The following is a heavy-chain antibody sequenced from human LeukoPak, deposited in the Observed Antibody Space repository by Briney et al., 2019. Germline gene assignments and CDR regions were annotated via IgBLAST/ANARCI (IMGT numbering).Heavy chain of an antibody. Sequence: GGSLRLSCAASGFTFSSYWMHWVRQAPGKGLVWVSRVNTDGSITSHADSVKGRFTPSRDNAKNTLYLQMNSLIAEDTAVYYCARASVTRGFDYWGQGTLVTVSS. V-gene: IGHV3-74*01. CDR1: GFTFSSYW. CDR2: VNTDGSIT. CDR3: ARASVTRGFDY. J-gene: IGHJ4*02. D-gene: IGHD3-10*01.